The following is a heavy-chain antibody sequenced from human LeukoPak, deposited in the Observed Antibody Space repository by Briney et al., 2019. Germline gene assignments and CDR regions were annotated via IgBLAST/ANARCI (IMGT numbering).Heavy chain of an antibody. J-gene: IGHJ3*02. V-gene: IGHV3-53*01. D-gene: IGHD3-22*01. CDR2: IYSGGST. CDR3: AKDDNYYDSSGFGAFDI. CDR1: GFTVSSNY. Sequence: GGSLRLSCAASGFTVSSNYMSWVRQAPGKGLEWVSVIYSGGSTYYADSVKGRFTISRDNSKNTLYLQMNSLRAEDTAVYYCAKDDNYYDSSGFGAFDIWGQGTMVTVSS.